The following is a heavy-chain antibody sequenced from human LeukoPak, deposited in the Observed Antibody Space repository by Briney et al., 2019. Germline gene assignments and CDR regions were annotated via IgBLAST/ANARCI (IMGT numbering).Heavy chain of an antibody. CDR1: GFIVSSNY. Sequence: GGSLRLSCAASGFIVSSNYMTWVRHAPGKGLEWVSVIYSGGSTNYADSVKGRFTISRDNSKNTLYLQMNSLRAEDTAVYYCARVTPPTDWGQGTLVTVSS. CDR3: ARVTPPTD. V-gene: IGHV3-66*01. CDR2: IYSGGST. D-gene: IGHD1-14*01. J-gene: IGHJ4*02.